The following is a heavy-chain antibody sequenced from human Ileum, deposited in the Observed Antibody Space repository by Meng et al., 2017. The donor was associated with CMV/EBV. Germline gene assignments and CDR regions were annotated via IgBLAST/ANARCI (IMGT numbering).Heavy chain of an antibody. Sequence: GESLKISCAASGFTFSTYAMTWVRQAPGKGLEYVSAINIGGDITYYADSVKGRFTISRDNSKNTLFLQMNSLRAEDTAVYFCAREAGYCSSTSCQVGENYFDYWGQGTLVTVSS. CDR3: AREAGYCSSTSCQVGENYFDY. V-gene: IGHV3-23*01. J-gene: IGHJ4*02. D-gene: IGHD2-2*01. CDR2: INIGGDIT. CDR1: GFTFSTYA.